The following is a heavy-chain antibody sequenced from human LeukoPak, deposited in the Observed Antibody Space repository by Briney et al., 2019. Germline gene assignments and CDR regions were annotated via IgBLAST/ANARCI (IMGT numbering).Heavy chain of an antibody. CDR1: GFTSSSLA. CDR3: AKDHFGDHYFDY. Sequence: GGSLRLSCAASGFTSSSLAMTWVRQAPGKGLEWVSTIGGSGGVTYYADSVKGRFTISRDNSRSALYLQMNSLRAEDTAIYYCAKDHFGDHYFDYWGQGTLVTVSS. D-gene: IGHD3-10*01. V-gene: IGHV3-23*01. CDR2: IGGSGGVT. J-gene: IGHJ4*02.